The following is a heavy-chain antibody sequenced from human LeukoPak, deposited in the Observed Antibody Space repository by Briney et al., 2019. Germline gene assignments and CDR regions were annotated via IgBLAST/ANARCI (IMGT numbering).Heavy chain of an antibody. CDR2: IKQDGSEK. CDR3: ARPRQLLGYSYYYYMDV. CDR1: GFTFSNYW. D-gene: IGHD6-13*01. J-gene: IGHJ6*03. V-gene: IGHV3-7*01. Sequence: GGSLRLSCAASGFTFSNYWMTWVRQAPGKGLEWVANIKQDGSEKSFVDSAKGRFTISRDNAKNSLYLQMNSLRVEDAAVYYCARPRQLLGYSYYYYMDVWGKGTTVTVSS.